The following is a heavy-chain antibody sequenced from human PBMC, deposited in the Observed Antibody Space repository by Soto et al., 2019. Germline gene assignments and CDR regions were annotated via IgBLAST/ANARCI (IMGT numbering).Heavy chain of an antibody. J-gene: IGHJ4*02. Sequence: QVQLQESGPGLVKPSGTLSLTCAVSGGSISSSNWWSWVRQPPGKGLEWIGEIFHSGSTSYNPSLKSRVTISVDKSQNQFSLKLNSVTAADSAVYYCARVGYCGGGSCFLDYWGQGTLVTVSS. V-gene: IGHV4-4*02. D-gene: IGHD2-15*01. CDR1: GGSISSSNW. CDR3: ARVGYCGGGSCFLDY. CDR2: IFHSGST.